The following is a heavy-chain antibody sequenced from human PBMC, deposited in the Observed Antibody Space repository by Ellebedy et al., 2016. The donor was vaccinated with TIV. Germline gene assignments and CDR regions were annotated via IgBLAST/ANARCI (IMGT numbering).Heavy chain of an antibody. CDR3: ASDGSYGDFLSPTHAFEN. Sequence: GGFLRLSCAASAFSFSSYWMTWVRQAPGKGLEWVANINQDGSEKHYVDSVEGRFTISRDNAKKSLYLQMISLRAEDTAVYYCASDGSYGDFLSPTHAFENWGQGTMVIVSS. J-gene: IGHJ3*02. D-gene: IGHD4-17*01. CDR2: INQDGSEK. V-gene: IGHV3-7*01. CDR1: AFSFSSYW.